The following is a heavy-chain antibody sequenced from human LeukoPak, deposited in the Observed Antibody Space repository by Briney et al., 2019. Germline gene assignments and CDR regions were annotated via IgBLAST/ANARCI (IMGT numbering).Heavy chain of an antibody. CDR2: VGIGGDT. D-gene: IGHD1-14*01. CDR3: AREGRMGTADAFDV. Sequence: GESLRLSCAASGFTFNNYELHWVRETAGKGLEWVSAVGIGGDTIYAGSVKGRFSIARDNAESSLFLQMNSLRAGDTAVYYCAREGRMGTADAFDVWGQGTMVTVSS. CDR1: GFTFNNYE. J-gene: IGHJ3*01. V-gene: IGHV3-13*01.